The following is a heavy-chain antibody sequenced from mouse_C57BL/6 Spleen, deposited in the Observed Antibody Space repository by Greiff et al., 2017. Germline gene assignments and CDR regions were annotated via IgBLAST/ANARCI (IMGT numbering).Heavy chain of an antibody. V-gene: IGHV1-19*01. D-gene: IGHD1-1*01. CDR1: GYTFTDYY. CDR2: INPYNGGT. CDR3: ARPSYGSSLWYFDV. J-gene: IGHJ1*03. Sequence: VQLKQSGPVLVKPGASVKMSCKASGYTFTDYYMNWVKQSHGKSLEWIGVINPYNGGTSYNQKFKGKATLTVDKSSSTAYMELNSLTSEDSAVYYCARPSYGSSLWYFDVWGTGTTVTVSS.